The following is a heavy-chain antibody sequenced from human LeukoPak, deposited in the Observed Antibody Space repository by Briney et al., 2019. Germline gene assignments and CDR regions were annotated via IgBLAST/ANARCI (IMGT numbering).Heavy chain of an antibody. CDR3: ARRGIPVAGLDY. D-gene: IGHD6-19*01. Sequence: SETLSLTCTVSGGSISDYYWSWIRQPPGKGLEWIGYIYHSGNTNYNPSLRSRVTISVDTSRNQFSLNLSSVTAADTAVYYCARRGIPVAGLDYWGQGSLVAVSS. J-gene: IGHJ4*02. CDR2: IYHSGNT. CDR1: GGSISDYY. V-gene: IGHV4-59*08.